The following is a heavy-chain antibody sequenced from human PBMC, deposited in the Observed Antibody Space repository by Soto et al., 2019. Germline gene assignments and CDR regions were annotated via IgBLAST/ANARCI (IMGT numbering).Heavy chain of an antibody. J-gene: IGHJ6*02. V-gene: IGHV1-69*13. D-gene: IGHD5-18*01. Sequence: SVKASCKASGGAFGSYAIRWVRQAPGQGLEWMGGIIPIFGTANYAQKFQGRVTITADESTSTAYMELSSLRSEDTAVYYCARERMGHTAMVTTYYYYGMDVWGQGTTVTVSS. CDR1: GGAFGSYA. CDR3: ARERMGHTAMVTTYYYYGMDV. CDR2: IIPIFGTA.